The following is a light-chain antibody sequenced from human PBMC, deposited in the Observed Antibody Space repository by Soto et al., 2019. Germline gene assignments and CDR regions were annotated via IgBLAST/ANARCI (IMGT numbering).Light chain of an antibody. J-gene: IGLJ1*01. CDR3: AAWDDSLNYV. V-gene: IGLV1-44*01. Sequence: SALTQPPSASGTPGQRVTISCSGSSSNIGSNTVNWYQQLPGTAPKLLIYSNNQRPSGVPDRFSGSKSGTSASLAISGLQSEDEADYYCAAWDDSLNYVFGTGTKVTVL. CDR2: SNN. CDR1: SSNIGSNT.